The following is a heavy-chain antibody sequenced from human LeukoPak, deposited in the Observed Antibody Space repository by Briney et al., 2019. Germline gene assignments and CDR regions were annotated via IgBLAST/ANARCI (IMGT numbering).Heavy chain of an antibody. J-gene: IGHJ5*02. CDR1: GFTISSYW. D-gene: IGHD3-3*01. V-gene: IGHV3-7*01. CDR2: IKQDGSEK. Sequence: GGSLRLSCAGSGFTISSYWMTWVHQAPGKGLEWVANIKQDGSEKYYVDSVKGRFTISRDNAKNSLYLQMNSLRAADTAVYYCGRDRLIGGLDPWGQGTLVTVSS. CDR3: GRDRLIGGLDP.